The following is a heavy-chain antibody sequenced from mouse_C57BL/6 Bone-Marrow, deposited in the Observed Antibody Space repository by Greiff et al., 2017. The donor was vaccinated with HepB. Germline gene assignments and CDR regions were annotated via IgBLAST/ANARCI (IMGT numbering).Heavy chain of an antibody. CDR1: GYTFTGYW. CDR2: ILPGSGST. D-gene: IGHD2-5*01. V-gene: IGHV1-9*01. Sequence: QVQLQQSGAELMKPGASVKLSCKATGYTFTGYWIEWVKQRPGHGLEWIGEILPGSGSTNYNEKFKGKATFTADPSSNTAYMQLSSLTTEDSAIYYCAGGDYYSNHGGFAYWGQGTLVTVSA. CDR3: AGGDYYSNHGGFAY. J-gene: IGHJ3*01.